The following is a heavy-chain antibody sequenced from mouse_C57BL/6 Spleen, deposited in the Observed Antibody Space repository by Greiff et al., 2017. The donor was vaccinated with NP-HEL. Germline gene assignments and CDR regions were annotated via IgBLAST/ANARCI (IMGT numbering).Heavy chain of an antibody. CDR1: GYTFTSYW. CDR3: ARGGLAWFAY. V-gene: IGHV1-50*01. Sequence: QVQLQQPGADLVKPGASVKLSCKASGYTFTSYWMQWVKQRPGQGLEWIGEIDPSGSYTNYTQKFKGQATFTVDTYDSTTYMQLRSLTSEDSAVYYCARGGLAWFAYWGQGTLVTVSA. D-gene: IGHD6-1*01. CDR2: IDPSGSYT. J-gene: IGHJ3*01.